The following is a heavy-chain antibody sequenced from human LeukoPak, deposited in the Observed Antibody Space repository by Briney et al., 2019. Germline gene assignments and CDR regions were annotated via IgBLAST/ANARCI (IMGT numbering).Heavy chain of an antibody. CDR3: AKRTTVVTPTGSSVDFDY. V-gene: IGHV3-23*01. Sequence: GGSLRLSCAASGFTFSSYAMSWVRQAPGKGLEWVSAISGSGGSTYYADSVKGRFTISRDNSKNTLYLQMNSLRAEDTAVYYCAKRTTVVTPTGSSVDFDYWGQGTLVTVSS. CDR1: GFTFSSYA. CDR2: ISGSGGST. D-gene: IGHD4-23*01. J-gene: IGHJ4*02.